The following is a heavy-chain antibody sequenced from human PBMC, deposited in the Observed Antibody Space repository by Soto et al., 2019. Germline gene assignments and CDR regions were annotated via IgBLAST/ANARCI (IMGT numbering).Heavy chain of an antibody. J-gene: IGHJ4*02. CDR3: ARYGSGSNLRDPFDH. CDR2: ISRSSDSI. V-gene: IGHV3-48*02. D-gene: IGHD3-10*01. Sequence: EVQLVESGGGLVQPGGSLRLSCVGSGFTFSAYSMNWVRQAPGKGLEWVSYISRSSDSIYYVDSVKGRFTISRDNDKNSQHLQMNSLRDEDTAIYYCARYGSGSNLRDPFDHWGQGTLVTVSS. CDR1: GFTFSAYS.